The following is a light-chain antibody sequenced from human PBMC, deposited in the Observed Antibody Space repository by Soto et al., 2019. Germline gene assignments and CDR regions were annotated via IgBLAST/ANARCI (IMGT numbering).Light chain of an antibody. CDR3: QQSYSVPIT. J-gene: IGKJ5*01. Sequence: DIVLTQSAGTLSLSPGERATLSCRASQSVSSTHLAWYQQKFGQAPRLLVYRTSRRATGIPDRFSGSGSGTEFTLTIGSLQPEDFATYYCQQSYSVPITFGQGTRLEIK. CDR2: RTS. CDR1: QSVSSTH. V-gene: IGKV3-20*01.